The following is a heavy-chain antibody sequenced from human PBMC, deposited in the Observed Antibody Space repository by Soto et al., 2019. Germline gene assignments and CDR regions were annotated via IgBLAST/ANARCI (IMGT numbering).Heavy chain of an antibody. CDR1: GFTFSSYS. J-gene: IGHJ6*02. CDR3: ARDLKSGWAGGLMDV. D-gene: IGHD6-19*01. V-gene: IGHV3-21*01. Sequence: PGGSLRLSCAASGFTFSSYSMNWVRQAPGKGLEWVSSISSSSSYIYYADSVKGRFTISRDNAKNSLYLQMNSLRAEDTAVYYCARDLKSGWAGGLMDVWGQGTTVTVSS. CDR2: ISSSSSYI.